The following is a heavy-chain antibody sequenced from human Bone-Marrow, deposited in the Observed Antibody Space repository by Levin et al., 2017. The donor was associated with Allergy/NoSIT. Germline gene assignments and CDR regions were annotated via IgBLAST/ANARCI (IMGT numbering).Heavy chain of an antibody. CDR1: GYTFTRYY. CDR2: FSPGPVRT. D-gene: IGHD2-15*01. V-gene: IGHV1-46*01. CDR3: ARLEGLAATLGD. J-gene: IGHJ4*02. Sequence: GESLKISCQASGYTFTRYYIHWVRQAPGQGLEWMGLFSPGPVRTIYAQHFQGRVTMTGDTSTSTVYLHLSSLRSEDTAVYYCARLEGLAATLGDWGQGTPVTVSS.